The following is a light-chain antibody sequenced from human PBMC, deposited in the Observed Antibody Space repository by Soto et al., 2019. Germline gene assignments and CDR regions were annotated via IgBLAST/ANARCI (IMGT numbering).Light chain of an antibody. V-gene: IGKV3-11*01. Sequence: EIVLTQSPATLSLSPGERATLSCRASQSVSSYLAWYQQKPGQAPSLLIYDASNRATGIPARFSGSGSGTDFTHTISSQEPEDFAVYYCQQRSNWPPYTFGQGTKLEI. CDR3: QQRSNWPPYT. CDR1: QSVSSY. J-gene: IGKJ2*01. CDR2: DAS.